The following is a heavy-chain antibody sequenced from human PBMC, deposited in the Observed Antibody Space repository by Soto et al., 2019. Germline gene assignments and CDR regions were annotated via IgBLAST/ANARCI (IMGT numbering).Heavy chain of an antibody. D-gene: IGHD3-3*01. CDR3: ARDVRYAYDF. V-gene: IGHV4-4*07. CDR1: GGSISHYC. J-gene: IGHJ4*02. CDR2: IYGSGGT. Sequence: VQLQESGPGLVKPSETLSLTCTVSGGSISHYCWSWIRQPAGKGLEWIGRIYGSGGTNYNPSLKSRVTMSVDTSKNQFSLRLTSVSAADTAVYYCARDVRYAYDFWGQGTLVTVSS.